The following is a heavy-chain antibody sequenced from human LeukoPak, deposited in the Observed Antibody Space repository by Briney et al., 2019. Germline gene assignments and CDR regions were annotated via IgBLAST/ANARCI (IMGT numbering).Heavy chain of an antibody. J-gene: IGHJ4*02. V-gene: IGHV4-38-2*02. CDR2: IYHSGST. Sequence: SETLSLTCTVSGYSISSGYYWGWIRQPPGKGLEWIGSIYHSGSTNYNPSLKSRVTISVDKSKNQFSLKLSSVTAADTAVYYCAREHSVSIAAAGTATYYFDYWGQGTLVTVSS. D-gene: IGHD6-13*01. CDR3: AREHSVSIAAAGTATYYFDY. CDR1: GYSISSGYY.